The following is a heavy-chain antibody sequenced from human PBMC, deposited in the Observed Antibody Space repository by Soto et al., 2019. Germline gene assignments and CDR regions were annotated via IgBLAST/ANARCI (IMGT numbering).Heavy chain of an antibody. Sequence: PGGSQRLSSAASGFTFSSYWMHWVRQAPGKGLVWVSRINGDGSTINYADSVKGRFTISRDNAKYSLYLQLSSLRVEDSAVYYCARPLGWRDGFDIWGQGTVVTVSS. CDR1: GFTFSSYW. CDR2: INGDGSTI. D-gene: IGHD6-19*01. CDR3: ARPLGWRDGFDI. V-gene: IGHV3-74*01. J-gene: IGHJ3*02.